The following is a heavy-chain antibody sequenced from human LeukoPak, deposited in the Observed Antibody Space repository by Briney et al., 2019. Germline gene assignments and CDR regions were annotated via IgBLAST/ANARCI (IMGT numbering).Heavy chain of an antibody. CDR3: ARRLHDSGSYSADY. D-gene: IGHD3-10*01. CDR1: GFTFSSFE. CDR2: IKFDGSQK. Sequence: TGGSLRLSCALPGFTFSSFEMHWVRQRPDKGLEWVAFIKFDGSQKYYADSVGGRFTVSRYNSRNMLYLQLDSLRDDDTAVYFCARRLHDSGSYSADYWGQGTLVTVSS. V-gene: IGHV3-30*02. J-gene: IGHJ4*02.